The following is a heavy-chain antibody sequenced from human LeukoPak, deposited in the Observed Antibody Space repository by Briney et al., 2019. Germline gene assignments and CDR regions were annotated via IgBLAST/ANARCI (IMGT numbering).Heavy chain of an antibody. CDR3: ARRGTIFGVAR. Sequence: NPSETLSLTCAVYGGSFSGYYWSWIRQPPGKGLEWIGEINHSGSTNYNPSLKSRVTISVDTSKNQFSLKLSSVTAADTAVYYCARRGTIFGVARWGQGTLVTVSS. V-gene: IGHV4-34*01. CDR2: INHSGST. D-gene: IGHD3-3*01. J-gene: IGHJ4*02. CDR1: GGSFSGYY.